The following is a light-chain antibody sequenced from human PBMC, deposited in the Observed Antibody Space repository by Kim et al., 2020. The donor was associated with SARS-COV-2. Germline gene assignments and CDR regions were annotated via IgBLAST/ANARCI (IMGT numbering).Light chain of an antibody. CDR2: GAS. CDR1: QSVCSSY. V-gene: IGKV3-20*01. CDR3: LQYGNSPWT. Sequence: ETVLTQSPGTLSLSPGERATLSCRASQSVCSSYLAWYQQKPGQAPRLLIHGASTRATGIPDRFSGSGSGTDFSLTISRLEPEDFAVYCCLQYGNSPWTFGQGTKVDIK. J-gene: IGKJ1*01.